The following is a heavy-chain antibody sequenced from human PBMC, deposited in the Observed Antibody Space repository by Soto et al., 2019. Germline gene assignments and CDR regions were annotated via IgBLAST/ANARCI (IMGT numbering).Heavy chain of an antibody. V-gene: IGHV4-31*03. D-gene: IGHD6-13*01. Sequence: QVQLQESGPGLVKPSQTLSLTCTVSGGSISSGGYYWSWIRQHPGKGLEWIGYIYYSGSTYYNPSLTSRVTLSVDTSKNQFSLKLSSVTAADTAVYYCARELYSSSWYGGFDYWGQGTLVTVSS. CDR3: ARELYSSSWYGGFDY. J-gene: IGHJ4*02. CDR1: GGSISSGGYY. CDR2: IYYSGST.